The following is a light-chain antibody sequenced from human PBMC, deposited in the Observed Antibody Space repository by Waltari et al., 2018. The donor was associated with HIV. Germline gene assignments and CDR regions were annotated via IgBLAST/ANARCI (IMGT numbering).Light chain of an antibody. CDR1: RSISYSSNSKNY. CDR2: WAS. CDR3: QQYHSLPIT. J-gene: IGKJ5*01. V-gene: IGKV4-1*01. Sequence: DIVLTQSPDSLAVSLGERATINCTSSRSISYSSNSKNYLVWYQQKPGQPPRVLIYWASTRESGVPDRFSGSGSGTDFTLTISSLQTEDVAVYFCQQYHSLPITFGQGTRLEIK.